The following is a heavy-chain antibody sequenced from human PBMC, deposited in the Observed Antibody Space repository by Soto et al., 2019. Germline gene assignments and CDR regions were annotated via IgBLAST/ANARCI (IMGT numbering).Heavy chain of an antibody. V-gene: IGHV4-59*01. CDR2: VYYTGTT. J-gene: IGHJ5*02. CDR1: GFSIGSYH. Sequence: SANLSLTCTFSGFSIGSYHWSWVRQPPGKGLEWIASVYYTGTTNYNPSLGSRVTISIDAPENQISLKLTSVTAADTAFYYCARDTVLTGMFDLWGQGTLVTVSS. D-gene: IGHD4-17*01. CDR3: ARDTVLTGMFDL.